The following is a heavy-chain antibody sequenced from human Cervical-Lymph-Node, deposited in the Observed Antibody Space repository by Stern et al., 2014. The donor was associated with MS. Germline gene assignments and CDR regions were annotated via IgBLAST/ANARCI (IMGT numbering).Heavy chain of an antibody. CDR3: ARDKGMFFL. D-gene: IGHD2/OR15-2a*01. Sequence: QVQLVESGPGLVKPSETLSLTCTVSGGSLTNYYWSCIRQPPGTGLEWIGDIYYSGSTNYSPSLKSRVTISVDTCKSQFSLKLSSVTAADTAVYYCARDKGMFFLWGQGTLVTVSS. V-gene: IGHV4-59*01. CDR2: IYYSGST. CDR1: GGSLTNYY. J-gene: IGHJ4*01.